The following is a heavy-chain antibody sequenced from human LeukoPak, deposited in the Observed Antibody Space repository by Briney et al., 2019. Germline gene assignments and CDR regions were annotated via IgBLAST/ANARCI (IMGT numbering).Heavy chain of an antibody. V-gene: IGHV4-34*01. CDR1: GGSFSGYY. D-gene: IGHD2-2*02. CDR2: INHSGST. CDR3: ARGSGEYQLLYRYYYYGMDV. Sequence: SETLSLTCAVYGGSFSGYYWNWIRQPPGKGLEWIGEINHSGSTNYNPSLKSRVTISVDTSKNQFSLKLSSVTAADTAVYYCARGSGEYQLLYRYYYYGMDVWGQGTTVTVSS. J-gene: IGHJ6*02.